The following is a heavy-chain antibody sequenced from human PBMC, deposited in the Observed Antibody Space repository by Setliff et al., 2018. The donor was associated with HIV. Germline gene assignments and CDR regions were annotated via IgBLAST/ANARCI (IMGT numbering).Heavy chain of an antibody. CDR2: ISGSGDST. D-gene: IGHD2-21*02. CDR3: AKGCGGDLPYYYYYMDV. V-gene: IGHV3-23*01. CDR1: GFTFSSYE. J-gene: IGHJ6*03. Sequence: GGSLRLSCAASGFTFSSYEMNWVRQAPGKGLEWVSVISGSGDSTFYADSLKGRFTISRDNSKNTLYLQMNSLRAEDTAVYYCAKGCGGDLPYYYYYMDVWGKGTTVTVSS.